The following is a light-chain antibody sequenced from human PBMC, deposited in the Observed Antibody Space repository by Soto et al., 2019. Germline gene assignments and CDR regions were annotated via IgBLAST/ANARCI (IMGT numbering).Light chain of an antibody. CDR3: QQRSDWPPFT. V-gene: IGKV3-11*01. CDR1: QSVSNY. Sequence: EIVLTQSPATLSLSPGERATLSCRASQSVSNYLAWYQQKPGQAPRLLIYDASNRANGIPARFSGSGSGTDFTLTISSLEPEDFAVYYCQQRSDWPPFTFGPGTKVDIK. CDR2: DAS. J-gene: IGKJ3*01.